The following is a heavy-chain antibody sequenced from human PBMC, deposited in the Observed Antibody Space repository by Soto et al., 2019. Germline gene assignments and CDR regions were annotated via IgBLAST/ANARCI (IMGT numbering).Heavy chain of an antibody. CDR3: ARGVRGHYGFDV. J-gene: IGHJ3*01. D-gene: IGHD3-10*01. V-gene: IGHV3-74*01. CDR1: GFTFSDYW. Sequence: EVQLVESGGGLVQPGESLRLSCAASGFTFSDYWIHWVRQAPGKGLVWVSRIKFDGSSANYADSVKGRFTISRDNAKDTVYLQMNSLGSEDTAVYYRARGVRGHYGFDVWGQGTMVTVSS. CDR2: IKFDGSSA.